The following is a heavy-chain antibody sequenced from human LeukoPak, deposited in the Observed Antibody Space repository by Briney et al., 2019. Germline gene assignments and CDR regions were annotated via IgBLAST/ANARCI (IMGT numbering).Heavy chain of an antibody. CDR3: ARVASEYYYGSGSPLHYFDY. Sequence: SETLSLTCTVSGGSISSYYWSWIRQPPGKGLEWIGYIYYSGSTNYNPSLESRVTISVDTSKNQFSLKLSSVTAADTAVYYCARVASEYYYGSGSPLHYFDYRGQGTLVTVSS. V-gene: IGHV4-59*01. D-gene: IGHD3-10*01. CDR2: IYYSGST. CDR1: GGSISSYY. J-gene: IGHJ4*02.